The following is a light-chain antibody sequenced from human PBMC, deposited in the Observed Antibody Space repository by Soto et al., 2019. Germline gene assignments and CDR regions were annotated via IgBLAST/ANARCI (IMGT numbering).Light chain of an antibody. J-gene: IGKJ5*01. CDR2: KAS. V-gene: IGKV1-5*03. CDR1: QTISSW. Sequence: DIQMTQSPSTLSASIGDRVTITCRASQTISSWLAWYQQKPGKAPKLLIYKASTLKSGVPSRFSGSGSGTDFTLTIRGLEPEDAAVYYCQQYGSSPITFGQGTRLEIK. CDR3: QQYGSSPIT.